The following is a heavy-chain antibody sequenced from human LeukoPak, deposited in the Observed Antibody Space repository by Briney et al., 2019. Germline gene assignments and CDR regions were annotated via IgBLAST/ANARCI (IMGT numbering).Heavy chain of an antibody. Sequence: ASVKVSCKASGYTFTGYYMHWVRQAPGQGLEWMGWINPNSGGTNYAQKFQGRVTMTRDTSISTAYMELSMLRSDDTAVYYCARHLTDYYDSSGYYYNYWGQGTLVTVSS. CDR1: GYTFTGYY. V-gene: IGHV1-2*02. J-gene: IGHJ4*02. D-gene: IGHD3-22*01. CDR3: ARHLTDYYDSSGYYYNY. CDR2: INPNSGGT.